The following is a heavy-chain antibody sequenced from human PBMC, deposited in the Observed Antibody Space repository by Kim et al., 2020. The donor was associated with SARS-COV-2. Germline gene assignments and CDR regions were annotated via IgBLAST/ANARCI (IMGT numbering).Heavy chain of an antibody. D-gene: IGHD2-2*01. Sequence: SETLSLTCTVSGGSISSGGYYWSWIRQHPGKGLEWIGYIYYSGSTYYNPSLKSRVTISVDTSKNQFSLKLSSVTAADTAVYYCARGGNNIVVVPAASAHYYYGIDVWGRGTTVTVSS. CDR3: ARGGNNIVVVPAASAHYYYGIDV. J-gene: IGHJ6*02. V-gene: IGHV4-31*03. CDR2: IYYSGST. CDR1: GGSISSGGYY.